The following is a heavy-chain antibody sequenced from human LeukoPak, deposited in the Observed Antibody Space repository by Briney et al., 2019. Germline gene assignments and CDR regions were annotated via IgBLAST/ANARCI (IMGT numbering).Heavy chain of an antibody. CDR3: ARGTALTTMNVQPNWFDT. CDR2: INPNSGGT. J-gene: IGHJ5*02. D-gene: IGHD3-22*01. V-gene: IGHV1-2*02. CDR1: GYTFTGYY. Sequence: ASVKVSCKASGYTFTGYYMHWVRQAPGQGLEWMGWINPNSGGTNYAQKFQGRVTMTRDTSISTAYMELSRLRSGDTAVYYCARGTALTTMNVQPNWFDTWGQGSVDSVSS.